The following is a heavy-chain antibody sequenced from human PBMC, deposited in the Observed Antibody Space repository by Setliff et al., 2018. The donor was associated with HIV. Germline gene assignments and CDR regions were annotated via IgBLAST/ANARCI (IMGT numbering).Heavy chain of an antibody. Sequence: SETPSLTCTVSGASISSHNYYWGWIRQSPGKGLEWIASIRSSGDTYYNPSLQSRVIISVDTSNNQISLKLTSVTAADTAVYYCTIPASSLAPNWGRGTQVTVSS. J-gene: IGHJ4*02. V-gene: IGHV4-39*05. CDR1: GASISSHNYY. CDR2: IRSSGDT. CDR3: TIPASSLAPN.